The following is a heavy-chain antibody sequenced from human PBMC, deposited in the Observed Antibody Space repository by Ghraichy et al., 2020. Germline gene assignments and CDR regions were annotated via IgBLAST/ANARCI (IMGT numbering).Heavy chain of an antibody. CDR3: AKGSGYYGSGSYDNFDY. V-gene: IGHV3-23*01. D-gene: IGHD3-10*01. J-gene: IGHJ4*02. CDR1: GFTFSSYA. CDR2: ISGSGGST. Sequence: GSLILSCAASGFTFSSYAMSWVRQAPGKGLEWVSTISGSGGSTYYADSVKGRFTISRDNSKNTLYLQMNSLRAEDTAVYYCAKGSGYYGSGSYDNFDYWGQGTLVTVSS.